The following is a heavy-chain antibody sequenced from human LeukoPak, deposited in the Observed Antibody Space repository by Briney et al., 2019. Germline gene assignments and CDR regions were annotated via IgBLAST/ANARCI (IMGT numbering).Heavy chain of an antibody. Sequence: PSETLSLTCTVSGASISSYYWSWIRQPPAKRLERVGYIYYSGSANYNPSLNSRVTISVDTSKNQFSLKLSSVTAADTAVYYCARLLRVGYCSTTTCNWFDPWGQGTLVTVS. CDR3: ARLLRVGYCSTTTCNWFDP. CDR1: GASISSYY. D-gene: IGHD2-2*03. CDR2: IYYSGSA. V-gene: IGHV4-59*12. J-gene: IGHJ5*02.